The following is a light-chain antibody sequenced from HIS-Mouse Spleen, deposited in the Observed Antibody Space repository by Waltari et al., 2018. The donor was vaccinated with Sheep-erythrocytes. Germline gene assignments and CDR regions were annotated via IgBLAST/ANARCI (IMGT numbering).Light chain of an antibody. Sequence: DIQMTQSPSSLSASVGDRVTITCRASQSISSYVNWYQQKPGKAPKLRIYDASSLQSGVPSRFSGSGSGTDFTLTISSLQPEDFATYYCQQANSFPQTFGQGTKVEIK. J-gene: IGKJ1*01. V-gene: IGKV1-39*01. CDR2: DAS. CDR1: QSISSY. CDR3: QQANSFPQT.